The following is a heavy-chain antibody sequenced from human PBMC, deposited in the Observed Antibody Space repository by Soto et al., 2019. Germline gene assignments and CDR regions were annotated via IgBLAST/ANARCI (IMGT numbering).Heavy chain of an antibody. CDR3: ARDSNPFGVVIRQPGAHNYGMDV. J-gene: IGHJ6*02. Sequence: ASVKVSCKASGYSVTSYGFTWARQAPGQGLQWIGRISAYNGNTEYAQNVQDRVTLTADISTSTAYMDLRGLSSDDTAVYFCARDSNPFGVVIRQPGAHNYGMDVWGQGTTVTVSS. CDR2: ISAYNGNT. CDR1: GYSVTSYG. D-gene: IGHD3-3*01. V-gene: IGHV1-18*04.